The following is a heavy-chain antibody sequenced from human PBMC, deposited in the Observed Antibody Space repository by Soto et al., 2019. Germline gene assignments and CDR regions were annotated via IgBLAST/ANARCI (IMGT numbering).Heavy chain of an antibody. CDR3: ARGHSTDCSNGVCSFFYNHEMDV. J-gene: IGHJ6*02. CDR1: GYSFTDYH. CDR2: INPKSGGT. Sequence: QVQLVQSGAEVTKPGASVRVSCKASGYSFTDYHIHWVRQAPGQGLEWLGRINPKSGGTSTAQKLQGWVTRTRDRSISTVYMELTRLRSDDTAVYFCARGHSTDCSNGVCSFFYNHEMDVWGQGTTVTVSS. D-gene: IGHD2-8*01. V-gene: IGHV1-2*04.